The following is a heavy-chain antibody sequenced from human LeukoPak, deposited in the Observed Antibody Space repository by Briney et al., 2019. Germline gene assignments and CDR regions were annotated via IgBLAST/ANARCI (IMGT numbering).Heavy chain of an antibody. Sequence: SETLSLTCAVYGGSFSGYYWSWIRQPPGKGLEWIGEINHSGSTNYNPSLKSRVTISVDTSKNQFSLKLSSVTAADTAVYYCARGRVNYYYYGMDVWGQGTTVTVSS. V-gene: IGHV4-34*01. CDR1: GGSFSGYY. CDR3: ARGRVNYYYYGMDV. J-gene: IGHJ6*02. D-gene: IGHD3-10*01. CDR2: INHSGST.